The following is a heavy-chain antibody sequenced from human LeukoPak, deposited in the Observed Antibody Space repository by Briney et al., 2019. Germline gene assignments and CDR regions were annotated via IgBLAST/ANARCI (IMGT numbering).Heavy chain of an antibody. V-gene: IGHV3-15*05. CDR2: IRSKTDGGTT. CDR1: GFTFSNGG. J-gene: IGHJ1*01. D-gene: IGHD3-9*01. CDR3: TTAPYYEILTDNYTLKGLFQY. Sequence: GGSLRLSCAASGFTFSNGGMSWVRQAPGKGLEWVCRIRSKTDGGTTDYAAPVKGRFTISRDDSKPELYLQRHCLRTDDTAVYYCTTAPYYEILTDNYTLKGLFQYWGQGTLVTVSS.